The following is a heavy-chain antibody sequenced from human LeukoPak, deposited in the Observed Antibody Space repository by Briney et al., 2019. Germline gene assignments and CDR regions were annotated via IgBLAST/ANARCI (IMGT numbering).Heavy chain of an antibody. CDR1: GYTFTSYD. J-gene: IGHJ6*02. Sequence: APVKVSCKASGYTFTSYDINWVRQATGQGLEWMGWMNPNSGNTGYAQKFQGRVTMTRNTSISTAYMELSSLRSEDTAVYYCARGWESGYYYYYYGMDVWGQGTTVTVSS. CDR2: MNPNSGNT. D-gene: IGHD3-22*01. V-gene: IGHV1-8*01. CDR3: ARGWESGYYYYYYGMDV.